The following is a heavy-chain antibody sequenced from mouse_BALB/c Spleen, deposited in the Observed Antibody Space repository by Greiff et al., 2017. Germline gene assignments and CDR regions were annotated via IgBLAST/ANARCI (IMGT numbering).Heavy chain of an antibody. V-gene: IGHV14-1*02. Sequence: EVQLQESGAELVRPGALVKLSCKASGFNIKDYYMHWVKQRPEQGLEWIGWIDPENGNTIYDPKFQGKASITADTSSNTAYLQLSSLTSEDTAVYYCAPDGYYGYFDYWGQGTTLTVSS. CDR3: APDGYYGYFDY. CDR2: IDPENGNT. J-gene: IGHJ2*01. D-gene: IGHD2-3*01. CDR1: GFNIKDYY.